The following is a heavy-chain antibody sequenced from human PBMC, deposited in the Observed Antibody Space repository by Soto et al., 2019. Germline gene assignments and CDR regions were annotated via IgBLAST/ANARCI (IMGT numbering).Heavy chain of an antibody. CDR1: GFTISTYA. Sequence: EVQLLESGGGLVQPGGSLRLSCAASGFTISTYAMTWVRQAPGKGLECVSGITGSGGQIHYADSVKGRFTISKDNSKNTLYLQMSSLREADTALYYCAKDAVYKDGLWLMDSWGQGTLVTVSS. J-gene: IGHJ5*02. D-gene: IGHD2-21*01. CDR2: ITGSGGQI. V-gene: IGHV3-23*01. CDR3: AKDAVYKDGLWLMDS.